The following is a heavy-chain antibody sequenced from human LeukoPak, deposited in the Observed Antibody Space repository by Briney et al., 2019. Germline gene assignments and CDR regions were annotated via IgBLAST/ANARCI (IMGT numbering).Heavy chain of an antibody. V-gene: IGHV4-59*01. CDR2: IYYSGST. CDR1: GGSISSYY. CDR3: ARGGYSYSSSWYYFDY. Sequence: PSETLSLTCTVSGGSISSYYWSWIRQFPGKGLEWIGYIYYSGSTNYNPSLKSRVTMLVDTSKNQFSLELSSVTAADTAVYSCARGGYSYSSSWYYFDYWGQGALVTVSS. J-gene: IGHJ4*02. D-gene: IGHD6-13*01.